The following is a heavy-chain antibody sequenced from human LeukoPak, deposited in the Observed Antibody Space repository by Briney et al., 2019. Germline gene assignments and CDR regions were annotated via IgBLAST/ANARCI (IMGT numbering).Heavy chain of an antibody. J-gene: IGHJ4*02. CDR3: AKEPREWELPDY. CDR1: GFSVGTNY. CDR2: IRYDGSNK. Sequence: GGSLRLSCAASGFSVGTNYMTWVRQAPGKGLEWVAFIRYDGSNKYYADSVKGRFTISRDNSRNTLYLQMNSLRVEDTAVYYCAKEPREWELPDYWGQGTLVTVSS. D-gene: IGHD1-26*01. V-gene: IGHV3-30*02.